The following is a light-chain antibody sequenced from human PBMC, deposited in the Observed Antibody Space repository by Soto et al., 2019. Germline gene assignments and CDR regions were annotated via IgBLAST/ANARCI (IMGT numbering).Light chain of an antibody. CDR3: QQYGSSPRT. Sequence: EIVLTQSPGTLSVSPGERATLSCRASQSVSSSYLAWYQQKPGQAPRLLIYGASSRATGIPDRFSGSGSGTDFTLTISRLEPEDFAVYYCQQYGSSPRTFGQGSKV. CDR1: QSVSSSY. V-gene: IGKV3-20*01. J-gene: IGKJ1*01. CDR2: GAS.